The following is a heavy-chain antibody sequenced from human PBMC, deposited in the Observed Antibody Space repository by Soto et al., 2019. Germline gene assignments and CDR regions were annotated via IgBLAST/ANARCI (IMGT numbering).Heavy chain of an antibody. D-gene: IGHD3-10*01. Sequence: ASMKVSCKVSGYTLTELSMHWVRQAPGKGLEWMGGFDPEDGETIYAQKFQGRVTMTEDTSTDTAYMELSSLRSEDTAVYYCATSGGSGSYYLPFDYWGQGTLVTVSS. CDR3: ATSGGSGSYYLPFDY. CDR1: GYTLTELS. V-gene: IGHV1-24*01. CDR2: FDPEDGET. J-gene: IGHJ4*02.